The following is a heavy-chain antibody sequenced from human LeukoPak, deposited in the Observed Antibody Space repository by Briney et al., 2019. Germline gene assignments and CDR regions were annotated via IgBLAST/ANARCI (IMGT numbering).Heavy chain of an antibody. CDR1: GYTFTGYY. D-gene: IGHD4/OR15-4a*01. CDR2: INPNTGGT. J-gene: IGHJ4*02. Sequence: ASVKVSCKASGYTFTGYYMHWVRQAPGQGLEWMGWINPNTGGTNYTQKFQGRVTMPRYTSITTAYMELSSLTSDDTAVYYCARDLTTGTVSDTTYWGQGTLVTVSS. V-gene: IGHV1-2*02. CDR3: ARDLTTGTVSDTTY.